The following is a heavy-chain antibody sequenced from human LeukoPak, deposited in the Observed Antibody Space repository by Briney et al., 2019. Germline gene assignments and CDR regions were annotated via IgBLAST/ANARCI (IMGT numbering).Heavy chain of an antibody. J-gene: IGHJ4*02. V-gene: IGHV4-4*07. CDR3: ARDGGVGAQYYFDY. CDR1: GGSISSYY. Sequence: SETLSLTCSASGGSISSYYWSWIRQPAGKGLEWIGRPYTSGSTNYNPSLKSRVTMSVDTSKNQFSLKLSSVTAADTAVYYCARDGGVGAQYYFDYWGQGTLVTVSS. CDR2: PYTSGST. D-gene: IGHD1-26*01.